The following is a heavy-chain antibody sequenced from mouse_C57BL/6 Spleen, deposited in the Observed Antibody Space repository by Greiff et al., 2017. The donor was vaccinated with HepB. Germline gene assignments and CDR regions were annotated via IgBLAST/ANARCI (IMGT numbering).Heavy chain of an antibody. CDR1: GYTFTDYY. D-gene: IGHD6-5*01. CDR2: IYPGSGNT. V-gene: IGHV1-76*01. Sequence: QVQLQQSGAELVRPGASVKLSCKASGYTFTDYYINWVKQRPGQGLEWIARIYPGSGNTYYNEKFKGKATLTAEKSSSTAYMQLSSLTSEDSAVYFCAREWPLLCVDVWGTGTTVTVSS. J-gene: IGHJ1*03. CDR3: AREWPLLCVDV.